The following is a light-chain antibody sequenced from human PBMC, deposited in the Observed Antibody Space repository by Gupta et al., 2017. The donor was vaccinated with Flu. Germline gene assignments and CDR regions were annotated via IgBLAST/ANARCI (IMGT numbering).Light chain of an antibody. V-gene: IGKV1-5*03. CDR2: KAS. CDR3: QQYNSYRT. J-gene: IGKJ1*01. CDR1: QSISTW. Sequence: VGDRVTITCRASQSISTWLAWYQQKPGKAPKVLIYKASSLESGVPSRFSGSGSGTEFTLTISSLQPDDFATYYCQQYNSYRTFGQGTKVEIK.